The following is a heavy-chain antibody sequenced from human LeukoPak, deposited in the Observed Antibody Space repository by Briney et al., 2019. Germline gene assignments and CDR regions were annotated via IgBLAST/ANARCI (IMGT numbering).Heavy chain of an antibody. V-gene: IGHV3-7*01. CDR2: IKQDGSEK. D-gene: IGHD2-2*01. J-gene: IGHJ4*02. CDR3: ARRRGYCSSTSCSHYYFDY. CDR1: GFTFSSYW. Sequence: GGSLRLSRAASGFTFSSYWMSWVRQAPGKGLEWVANIKQDGSEKYYVDPVKGRFTISRDNAKNSLYLQMNSLRAEDTAVYYCARRRGYCSSTSCSHYYFDYWGQGTLVTVSS.